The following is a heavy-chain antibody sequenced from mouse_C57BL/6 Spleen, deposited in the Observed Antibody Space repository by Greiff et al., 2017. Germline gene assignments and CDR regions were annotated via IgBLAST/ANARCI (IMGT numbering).Heavy chain of an antibody. J-gene: IGHJ1*03. D-gene: IGHD2-2*01. CDR3: AGVTAWYFEV. CDR2: IDPEDGDT. V-gene: IGHV14-2*01. CDR1: GFTIKDYY. Sequence: VQLQQSGAELVKPGASVKLSCTASGFTIKDYYMHWVKQRPEQGLEWIGRIDPEDGDTTSAPKFPGKGTITADTSSNTAYLQLSSLTSEDTAVYYCAGVTAWYFEVWGTGTTVTVSA.